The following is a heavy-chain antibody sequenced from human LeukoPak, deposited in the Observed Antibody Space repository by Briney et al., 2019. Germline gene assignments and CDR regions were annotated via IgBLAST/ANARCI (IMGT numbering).Heavy chain of an antibody. CDR1: GFTFSSYS. V-gene: IGHV3-48*01. J-gene: IGHJ4*02. D-gene: IGHD2-2*01. Sequence: PGGSLRLSCAASGFTFSSYSMNWVRQAPGKGLEWVSYISSSSSTIYYADSVKGRFTISRDNAKNSLYLQMNSLRAEDTAVYYCARDRCSSTSCYYFDYWGQGTLVTVSS. CDR3: ARDRCSSTSCYYFDY. CDR2: ISSSSSTI.